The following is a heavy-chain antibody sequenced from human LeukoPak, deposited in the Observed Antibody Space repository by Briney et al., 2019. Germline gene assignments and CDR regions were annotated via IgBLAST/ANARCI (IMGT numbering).Heavy chain of an antibody. Sequence: GGSLRLSCTASGLTFGDYAMSWVRQAPGEGLEWVSFIRSKAYGGTTEYAASVKGRFTISRDDSTSIAYLQMNSLKTEDTAVYYCTRYSGYWFDPWGQGTLVTVSS. CDR1: GLTFGDYA. D-gene: IGHD5-12*01. V-gene: IGHV3-49*04. CDR2: IRSKAYGGTT. J-gene: IGHJ5*02. CDR3: TRYSGYWFDP.